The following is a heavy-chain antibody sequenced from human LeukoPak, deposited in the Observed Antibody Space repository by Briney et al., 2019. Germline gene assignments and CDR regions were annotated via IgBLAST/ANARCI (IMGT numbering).Heavy chain of an antibody. CDR1: GGSFSGYY. Sequence: SETLSLTCAVYGGSFSGYYWSWIRQPPGKGLEWIGEINHSGSTNYSPSLKSRITISVDTSKNQFSLKLSSVTAADTAVYYCARRTIAPKTVDYWGQGTLVTVSS. CDR2: INHSGST. CDR3: ARRTIAPKTVDY. V-gene: IGHV4-34*01. J-gene: IGHJ4*02. D-gene: IGHD1-1*01.